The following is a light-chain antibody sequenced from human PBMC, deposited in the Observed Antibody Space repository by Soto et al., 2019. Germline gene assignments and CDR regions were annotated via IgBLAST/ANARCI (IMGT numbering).Light chain of an antibody. Sequence: QSVLTQPPSVSGAPGQGVTISCTGSSSNFGAGYDVHWYQQLPGTAPKLLIYGNNNRPSGVPDRFSGSKSGTSASLAITGLQAEDEADYYCHSFDSSLSSWVFGGGTKLTVL. CDR3: HSFDSSLSSWV. V-gene: IGLV1-40*01. CDR1: SSNFGAGYD. CDR2: GNN. J-gene: IGLJ3*02.